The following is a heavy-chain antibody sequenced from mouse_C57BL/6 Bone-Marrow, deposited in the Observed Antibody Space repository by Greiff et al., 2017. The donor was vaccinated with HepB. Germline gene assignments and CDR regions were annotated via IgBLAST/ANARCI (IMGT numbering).Heavy chain of an antibody. D-gene: IGHD1-1*01. V-gene: IGHV1-64*01. J-gene: IGHJ2*01. CDR2: IHPNSGST. CDR1: GYTFTSYW. Sequence: QVQLQQPGAELVKPGASVKLSCKASGYTFTSYWMHWVKQRPGQGLEWIGMIHPNSGSTNYNEKFKSKATLTVDKSSSTAYMQRSSLTSEDSAVYYCARSFIGSLFDYWGQGTTLTVSS. CDR3: ARSFIGSLFDY.